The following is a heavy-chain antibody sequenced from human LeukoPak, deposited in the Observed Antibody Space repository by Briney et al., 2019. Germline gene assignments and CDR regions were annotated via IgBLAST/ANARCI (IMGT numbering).Heavy chain of an antibody. CDR3: AKGGGQLDNPNFDY. CDR1: GFTFSSYA. CDR2: ISYDGSNK. D-gene: IGHD1-1*01. V-gene: IGHV3-30*04. Sequence: PGGSLRLSCAASGFTFSSYAMHWVRQAPGKGLEWVAVISYDGSNKYYADSVKGRFTISRDNSKNTLYLQMNSLRAEDTAVYYCAKGGGQLDNPNFDYWGQGTLVTVSS. J-gene: IGHJ4*02.